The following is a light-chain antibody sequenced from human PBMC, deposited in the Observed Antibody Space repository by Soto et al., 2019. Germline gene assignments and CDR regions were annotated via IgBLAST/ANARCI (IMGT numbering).Light chain of an antibody. Sequence: DIQMTQSPSSLSASVGDRVTITCQASQDISNYLNWYQQKPGKAPKLLIYDASTWVTGVPSRFSGSGSGTDFPFTISSLQPEDIATYYCQQYDNLPFTFGPGTKVDIK. CDR2: DAS. V-gene: IGKV1-33*01. CDR1: QDISNY. J-gene: IGKJ3*01. CDR3: QQYDNLPFT.